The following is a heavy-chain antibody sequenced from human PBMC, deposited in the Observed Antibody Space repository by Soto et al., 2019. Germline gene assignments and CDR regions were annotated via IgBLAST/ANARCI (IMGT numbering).Heavy chain of an antibody. D-gene: IGHD1-26*01. V-gene: IGHV4-34*01. CDR1: GGSSSGFY. CDR3: AKGTWEARFDP. J-gene: IGHJ5*02. Sequence: SETLSLTCAVYGGSSSGFYWSWIRQPPGKGLEWIGEINQSGSTNYNPSLESRVAISVDTSRNQFSLRLSSVTAADTAVYYCAKGTWEARFDPWGQGTLVTVSS. CDR2: INQSGST.